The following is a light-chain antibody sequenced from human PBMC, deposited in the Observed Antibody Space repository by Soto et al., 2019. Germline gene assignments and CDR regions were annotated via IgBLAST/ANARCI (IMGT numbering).Light chain of an antibody. CDR3: QQYDSSPWT. CDR2: AAS. J-gene: IGKJ1*01. V-gene: IGKV3-20*01. CDR1: QSVATTY. Sequence: EIVLTQYPGTLSLSPGERATRSCRASQSVATTYLAWYQQKPGQAPRLLIYAASSRASGFPDRFSGSGSGTDFTLTISRLEPEDFAVYYCQQYDSSPWTFGQGTKVDIK.